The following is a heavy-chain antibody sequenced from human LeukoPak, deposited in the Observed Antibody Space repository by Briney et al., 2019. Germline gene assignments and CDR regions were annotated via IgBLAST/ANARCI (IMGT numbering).Heavy chain of an antibody. J-gene: IGHJ4*02. V-gene: IGHV1-18*01. Sequence: ASVEVSCKASRYTFTSYGISWVRQAPGQGLEWMGWISAYNGNTNYAQKLQGRVTMTTDTSTSTAYMELRSLRSDDTAVYYCARDLEQWLVSSRRLDYWGQGTLVTVSS. D-gene: IGHD6-19*01. CDR2: ISAYNGNT. CDR3: ARDLEQWLVSSRRLDY. CDR1: RYTFTSYG.